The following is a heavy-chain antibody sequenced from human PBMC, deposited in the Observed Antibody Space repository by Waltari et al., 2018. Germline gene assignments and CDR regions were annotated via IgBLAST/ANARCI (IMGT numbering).Heavy chain of an antibody. CDR3: ARYDCSGGSCYSAEYFDL. CDR2: INHSGST. D-gene: IGHD2-15*01. CDR1: GGSFSGYY. J-gene: IGHJ2*01. V-gene: IGHV4-34*01. Sequence: QVQLQQWGAGLLKPSETLSLTCAVYGGSFSGYYWSWIRQPPGKGLEWIGEINHSGSTNDNPSLKSRVTISVDTSKNQFSLKLSSVTAADTTVYYCARYDCSGGSCYSAEYFDLWGRGTLVTVSS.